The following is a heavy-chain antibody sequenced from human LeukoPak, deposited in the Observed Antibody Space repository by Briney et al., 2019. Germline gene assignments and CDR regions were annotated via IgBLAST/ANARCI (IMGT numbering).Heavy chain of an antibody. V-gene: IGHV3-9*01. CDR2: ISWNSGSI. Sequence: GGSLRLSCAASGFTFDDYAMHWVRQAPGKGLEWVSGISWNSGSIGYADSVKGRFTISRDNAKNSLYLQMNSLRAEDTALYYCAKDLGWSSYFYFDYWGQGTLVTVSS. D-gene: IGHD3-3*01. CDR1: GFTFDDYA. J-gene: IGHJ4*02. CDR3: AKDLGWSSYFYFDY.